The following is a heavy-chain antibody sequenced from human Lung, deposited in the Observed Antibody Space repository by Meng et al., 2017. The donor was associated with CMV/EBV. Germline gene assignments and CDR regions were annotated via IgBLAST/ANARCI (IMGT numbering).Heavy chain of an antibody. CDR2: MNPNSGNT. Sequence: SVKVSXKASGYTFTSYDINWVRQATGQGLEWMGWMNPNSGNTGYAQNFQGRVTMTRNTSISTVYMELSGLRSEDTAVYYCARRRGGSSWGDFDYWGQGALVTVSS. CDR3: ARRRGGSSWGDFDY. CDR1: GYTFTSYD. J-gene: IGHJ4*02. V-gene: IGHV1-8*01. D-gene: IGHD6-6*01.